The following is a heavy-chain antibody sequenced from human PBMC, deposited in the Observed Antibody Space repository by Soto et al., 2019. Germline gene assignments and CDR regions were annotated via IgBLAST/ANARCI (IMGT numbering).Heavy chain of an antibody. V-gene: IGHV1-18*01. Sequence: QVQLVQSGAEVKKPGASVKVSCKASGYTFTSYGISWVRQAPGQGLEWMGWISADNGNTNYAQKLQGRVTMTTDTPTSTVYMEMRSLRSVDTAVYYCERVRGRYALDYWGQGTLVTVSS. CDR3: ERVRGRYALDY. CDR2: ISADNGNT. D-gene: IGHD1-26*01. J-gene: IGHJ4*02. CDR1: GYTFTSYG.